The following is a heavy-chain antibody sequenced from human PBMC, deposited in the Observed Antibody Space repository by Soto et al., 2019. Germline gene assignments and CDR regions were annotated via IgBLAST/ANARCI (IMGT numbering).Heavy chain of an antibody. CDR2: TRNKANGYTT. CDR3: TRGGGDARYFDY. Sequence: EVQLVESGGDLVQPGRSLRLSCAASGFTLSDHYMDWVRQAPGKGLEWIGRTRNKANGYTTEYAASVKGRFAISRDASENSLYLQMTSLNTEDTAVYYCTRGGGDARYFDYWGQGTLVTVSS. J-gene: IGHJ4*02. CDR1: GFTLSDHY. V-gene: IGHV3-72*01. D-gene: IGHD2-21*02.